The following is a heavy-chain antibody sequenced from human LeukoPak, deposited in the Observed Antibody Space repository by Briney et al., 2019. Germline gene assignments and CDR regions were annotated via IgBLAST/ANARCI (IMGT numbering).Heavy chain of an antibody. V-gene: IGHV4-34*01. J-gene: IGHJ5*02. Sequence: SETLSLTCAVYGGSFSGYYWSWIRQPPGKGLEWIGEINHSGSTNYNPSLKSRVTISVDTSKNQFSLKLSSVTAADTAVYYCARGVDMITFGGVIVISRGPRERYNWFDPWGQGTLVTVSS. CDR1: GGSFSGYY. CDR2: INHSGST. D-gene: IGHD3-16*02. CDR3: ARGVDMITFGGVIVISRGPRERYNWFDP.